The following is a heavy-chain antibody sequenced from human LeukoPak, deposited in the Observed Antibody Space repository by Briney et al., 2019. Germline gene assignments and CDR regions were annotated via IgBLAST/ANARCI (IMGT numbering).Heavy chain of an antibody. D-gene: IGHD4-17*01. CDR1: GYTLTSYG. CDR2: ISAYNGNT. J-gene: IGHJ4*02. CDR3: ARGIPSPVTTSWVSNFCWSY. Sequence: ASVKVSCKASGYTLTSYGISWVRQAPGQGLEWKGWISAYNGNTNYAQKLQGRVTMTTDTSTSTAYMELRSLRSDDTAVYYCARGIPSPVTTSWVSNFCWSYWGQGTLVTVSS. V-gene: IGHV1-18*01.